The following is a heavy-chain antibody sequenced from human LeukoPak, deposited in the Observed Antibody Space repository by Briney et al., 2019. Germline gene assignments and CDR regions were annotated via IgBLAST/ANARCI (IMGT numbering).Heavy chain of an antibody. CDR3: ARGSGTMIVVALMTFDI. Sequence: GASVKVSCKASGYTFTGYYMHWVRQAPGQGLEWMGWINPNSGGTNYAQKFQGRVTMTRDASISTAYMELSRLRSDDTAVYYCARGSGTMIVVALMTFDIWGQGTMVTVSS. CDR2: INPNSGGT. J-gene: IGHJ3*02. D-gene: IGHD3-22*01. CDR1: GYTFTGYY. V-gene: IGHV1-2*02.